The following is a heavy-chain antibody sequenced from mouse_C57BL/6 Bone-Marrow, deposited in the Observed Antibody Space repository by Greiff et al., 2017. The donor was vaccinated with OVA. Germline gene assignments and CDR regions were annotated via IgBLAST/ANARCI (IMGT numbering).Heavy chain of an antibody. V-gene: IGHV1-55*01. CDR1: GYTFTSYW. J-gene: IGHJ3*01. CDR2: IYPGSGST. D-gene: IGHD2-4*01. CDR3: ARDYDYDKGFAY. Sequence: QVQLQQPGAELVKPGASVKMSCKASGYTFTSYWITWVKQRPGQGLEWIGDIYPGSGSTNYNEKFKSKATLTVDTSSSTAYMQLSSLTSEDSAVYDCARDYDYDKGFAYWGQGTLVTGSA.